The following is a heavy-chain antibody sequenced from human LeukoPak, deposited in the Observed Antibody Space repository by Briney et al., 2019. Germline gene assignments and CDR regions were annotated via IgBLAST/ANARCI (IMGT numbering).Heavy chain of an antibody. D-gene: IGHD5-24*01. CDR1: GGSISSSNYY. CDR2: IYYSGST. CDR3: ARIIEMATIFAPFDP. V-gene: IGHV4-39*01. Sequence: PSETLSLTCTVSGGSISSSNYYWGWIRQPPGKGLEWIGSIYYSGSTYYSPFLKSRVTISVDTSKNQFSLKLSSVTAADTAVYYCARIIEMATIFAPFDPWGQGTLVTVSS. J-gene: IGHJ5*02.